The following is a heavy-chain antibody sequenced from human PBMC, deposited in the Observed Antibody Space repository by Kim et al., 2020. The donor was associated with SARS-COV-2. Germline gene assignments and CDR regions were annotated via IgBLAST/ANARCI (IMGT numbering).Heavy chain of an antibody. Sequence: YYADSGKGRFTISADNSKNTLYLQINSLRVDDTAVYYCAKDSSSWYGMDVWGQGTTVTVSS. J-gene: IGHJ6*02. D-gene: IGHD6-13*01. V-gene: IGHV3-23*01. CDR3: AKDSSSWYGMDV.